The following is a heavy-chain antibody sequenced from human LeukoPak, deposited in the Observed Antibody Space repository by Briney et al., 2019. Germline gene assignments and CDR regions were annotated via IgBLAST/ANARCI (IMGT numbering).Heavy chain of an antibody. J-gene: IGHJ3*02. Sequence: GGSLRLSCAASGFTFSTHAMSWVRQAPGRGLEWVANIKHDGSQKYYVDSVKGRITISRDNAKNSLYLQMTSLRAEDTAVYYCARDGMGGIKAFDIWGQGTMVTVSS. CDR3: ARDGMGGIKAFDI. D-gene: IGHD3-10*01. CDR2: IKHDGSQK. V-gene: IGHV3-7*05. CDR1: GFTFSTHA.